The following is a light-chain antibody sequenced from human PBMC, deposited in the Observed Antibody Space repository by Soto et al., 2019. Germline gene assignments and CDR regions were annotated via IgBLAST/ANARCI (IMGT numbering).Light chain of an antibody. J-gene: IGKJ4*01. V-gene: IGKV3-20*01. Sequence: EIVLTQSPGPLSLSPGERATLSCRASQSVSSSYLAWYQQKPGQAPRLLIYGASSRATGIPDRFSGSGSGTDFTLTISRLEPEDFVVYYCQQYGSSPLTFGGGPKVEIK. CDR1: QSVSSSY. CDR2: GAS. CDR3: QQYGSSPLT.